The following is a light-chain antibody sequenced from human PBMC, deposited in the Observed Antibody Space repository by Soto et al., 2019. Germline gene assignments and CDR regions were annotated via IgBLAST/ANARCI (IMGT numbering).Light chain of an antibody. CDR2: DDN. V-gene: IGLV1-51*01. J-gene: IGLJ1*01. CDR3: GSWDSSLCAYV. CDR1: SSHIEGNS. Sequence: QSVLTPPPSGTASRGQKVTISWSGSSSHIEGNSVSWYQQLPGTAPTLLIYDDNKRPSGIPDRFSGSKSGTSATLGITGFQTVDEADDYCGSWDSSLCAYVFGTGTKVTVL.